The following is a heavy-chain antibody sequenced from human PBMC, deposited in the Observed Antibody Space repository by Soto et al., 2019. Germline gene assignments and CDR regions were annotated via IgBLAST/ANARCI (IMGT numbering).Heavy chain of an antibody. CDR1: GFTFSGSA. Sequence: GGSLRLSCAASGFTFSGSAMHWVRQASGKGLEWVGRIRSKANSYATAYAASVKGRFTISRDDSKNTAYLQMNSLKTEDTAVYYCTRLPDDGIAVAENREDFDYWGQGTLVTVSS. V-gene: IGHV3-73*01. CDR3: TRLPDDGIAVAENREDFDY. D-gene: IGHD6-19*01. J-gene: IGHJ4*02. CDR2: IRSKANSYAT.